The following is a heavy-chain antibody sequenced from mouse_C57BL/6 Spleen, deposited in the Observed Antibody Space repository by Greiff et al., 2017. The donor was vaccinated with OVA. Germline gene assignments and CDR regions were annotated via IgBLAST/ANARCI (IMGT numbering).Heavy chain of an antibody. CDR1: GYTFTDYN. J-gene: IGHJ4*01. CDR2: INPNNGGT. D-gene: IGHD1-1*01. V-gene: IGHV1-22*01. CDR3: ARLITTVVGDAMDY. Sequence: EVQLQQSGPELVKPGASVKMSCKASGYTFTDYNMHWVKQSHGKSLEWIGYINPNNGGTSYNQQFKGKATLTVNKSSSTAYMERRSLTSEDSAVYYCARLITTVVGDAMDYWGQGTSVTVSS.